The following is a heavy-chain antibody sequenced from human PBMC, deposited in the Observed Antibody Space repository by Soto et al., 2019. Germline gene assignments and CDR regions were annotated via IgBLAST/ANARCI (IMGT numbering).Heavy chain of an antibody. V-gene: IGHV4-4*02. D-gene: IGHD3-16*01. J-gene: IGHJ4*02. CDR3: AENGSYDLVN. Sequence: PSETLSLTCGVSGGSVGRDNWWSWVRQPPGKGLEWIGEIHHSGSTNYSPSLKSRVTMSVDKSRNQFSLKLTSVTAADTAVYYCAENGSYDLVNWGQGTRVTVSS. CDR1: GGSVGRDNW. CDR2: IHHSGST.